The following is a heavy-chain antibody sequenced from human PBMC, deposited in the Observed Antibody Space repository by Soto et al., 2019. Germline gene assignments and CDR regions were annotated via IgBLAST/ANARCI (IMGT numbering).Heavy chain of an antibody. CDR3: ATHDTLTGYEDY. D-gene: IGHD3-9*01. V-gene: IGHV3-21*01. J-gene: IGHJ4*02. CDR1: GFTFSSYS. Sequence: ESGGGLVKPGGSLRLSCAASGFTFSSYSMNWVRQAPGKGLEWVSSISRSSGYIYYADSVKGRFTISRDNAKNSLYLQMNSLRAEDTAVYYCATHDTLTGYEDYWGQGTLVTVSS. CDR2: ISRSSGYI.